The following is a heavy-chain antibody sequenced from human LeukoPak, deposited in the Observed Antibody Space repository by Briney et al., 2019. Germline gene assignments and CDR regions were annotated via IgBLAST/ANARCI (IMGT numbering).Heavy chain of an antibody. CDR3: ARSGYGDFDF. CDR1: GSTFDDYA. CDR2: ISWNSGSI. V-gene: IGHV3-9*01. D-gene: IGHD2-15*01. J-gene: IGHJ4*02. Sequence: PGRSLRLSCAASGSTFDDYAMHWVRQAPGKGLEWVSGISWNSGSIGYADSVKGRFTISRDNAKNSLYLQLSSLTAADTAFYYCARSGYGDFDFWGRGALVTVSS.